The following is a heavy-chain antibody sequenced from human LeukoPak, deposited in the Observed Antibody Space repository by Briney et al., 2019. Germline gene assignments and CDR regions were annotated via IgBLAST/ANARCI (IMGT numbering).Heavy chain of an antibody. J-gene: IGHJ4*02. Sequence: ASVKVSCKASGYTFTGYYMHWVRQAPGQGLEWMGWINPNSGGTNYARKFQGRVTMTRDTSISTAYMELSRLRSDDTAVYYCARGLYYYDSSGYFYYFDYWGQGTLVTVSS. D-gene: IGHD3-22*01. CDR3: ARGLYYYDSSGYFYYFDY. CDR1: GYTFTGYY. V-gene: IGHV1-2*02. CDR2: INPNSGGT.